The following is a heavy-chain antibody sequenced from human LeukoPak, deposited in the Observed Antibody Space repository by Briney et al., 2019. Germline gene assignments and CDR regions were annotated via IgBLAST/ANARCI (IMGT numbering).Heavy chain of an antibody. CDR2: FSSSGRNI. V-gene: IGHV3-48*03. D-gene: IGHD5-18*01. Sequence: GGSLRLSCAASGFTFSNYELNWVRQAPGKGLEWVSYFSSSGRNIYYADSVNGRFTISRDNAKNSLYLQMNSLRAEDTAVYYCARDLVQLWSKDYWGQGTLVTVSS. J-gene: IGHJ4*02. CDR3: ARDLVQLWSKDY. CDR1: GFTFSNYE.